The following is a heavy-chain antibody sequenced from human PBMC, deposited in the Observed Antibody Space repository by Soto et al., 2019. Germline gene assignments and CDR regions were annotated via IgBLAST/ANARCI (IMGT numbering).Heavy chain of an antibody. Sequence: QVELVQSGAEVKKPGSSVKVSCQASEDTFRNYAISWVRQAPGQGLEWMGGIIPIFGTANYAQKFQGRVTITADTSANTVYLELSSLRSEDTAVYXCXSTKYDSSAYYYWYLGLWGRGTLVTVSS. CDR1: EDTFRNYA. CDR3: XSTKYDSSAYYYWYLGL. CDR2: IIPIFGTA. D-gene: IGHD3-22*01. J-gene: IGHJ2*01. V-gene: IGHV1-69*06.